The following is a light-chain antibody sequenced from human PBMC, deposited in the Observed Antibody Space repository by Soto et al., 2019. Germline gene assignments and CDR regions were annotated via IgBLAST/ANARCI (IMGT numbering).Light chain of an antibody. Sequence: EIVLTQSPGTLSLSPGERATLSCRASQSVSSSSLVWYQQKHGQAPRLLIYGASDRDTGIPDRFSGSGSGTEFTLTISRLEPEDCAVYYWQQYGSSPWTFGQGTKVEIK. CDR2: GAS. CDR3: QQYGSSPWT. J-gene: IGKJ1*01. V-gene: IGKV3-20*01. CDR1: QSVSSSS.